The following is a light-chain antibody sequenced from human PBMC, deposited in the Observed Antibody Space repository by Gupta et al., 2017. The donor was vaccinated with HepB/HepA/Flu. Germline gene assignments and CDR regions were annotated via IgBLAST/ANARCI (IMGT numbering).Light chain of an antibody. CDR3: AAWDDSLNGPV. CDR1: SSNIGSNT. CDR2: SNT. Sequence: QSVLTQPPSASGTPGQRVTISCSGSSSNIGSNTVNWYQQLPGTAPKLLIYSNTQRPSGVPDRFSGSKSGTSASLAISGLQSVDEADYYCAAWDDSLNGPVFGTGTKVTVL. J-gene: IGLJ1*01. V-gene: IGLV1-44*01.